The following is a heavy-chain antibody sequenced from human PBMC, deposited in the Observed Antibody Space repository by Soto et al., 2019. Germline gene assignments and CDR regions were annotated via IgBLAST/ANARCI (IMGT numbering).Heavy chain of an antibody. CDR3: AKDQAFFCTLPDY. CDR2: ISGSGTST. CDR1: GFTFSNYA. D-gene: IGHD3-3*01. V-gene: IGHV3-23*01. Sequence: EVQLLESGGGLVQPGGSLKLSCAASGFTFSNYAMSWVRQAPGKGLEWVSSISGSGTSTYYADSVKGRFTISRDSSNKTLYLQMNSLRAEDTAIYYCAKDQAFFCTLPDYWGQGTLVTVSS. J-gene: IGHJ4*02.